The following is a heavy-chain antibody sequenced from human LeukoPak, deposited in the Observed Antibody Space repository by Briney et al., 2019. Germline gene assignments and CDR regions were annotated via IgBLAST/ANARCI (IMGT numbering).Heavy chain of an antibody. Sequence: GSLRLSCAASGFTFSSYAMSWVRQAPGKGLEWVSAISGSGGSTYYADSVKGRFTISRDNSKNTLYLQMNSLRAEDTAVYYCAREPPPNYYDSSGTGAFDIWGQGTMVTVSS. CDR1: GFTFSSYA. CDR2: ISGSGGST. D-gene: IGHD3-22*01. V-gene: IGHV3-23*01. J-gene: IGHJ3*02. CDR3: AREPPPNYYDSSGTGAFDI.